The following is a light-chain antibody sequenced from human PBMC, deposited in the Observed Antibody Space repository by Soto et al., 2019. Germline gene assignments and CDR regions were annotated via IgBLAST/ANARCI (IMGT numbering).Light chain of an antibody. CDR1: KGVASST. CDR2: GSS. Sequence: EIVLTQSPGTLSLSSGERATLSCRASKGVASSTVAWYQQSPGQAPRLLIYGSSRRATGVPGRFSGSGSGTDFTLTISGLESEDSAVYYCQQYGTSPPRFTFGPGTKVEIK. CDR3: QQYGTSPPRFT. J-gene: IGKJ3*01. V-gene: IGKV3-20*01.